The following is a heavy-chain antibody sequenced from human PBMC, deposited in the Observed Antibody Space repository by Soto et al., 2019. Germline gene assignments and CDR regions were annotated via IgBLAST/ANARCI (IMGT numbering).Heavy chain of an antibody. Sequence: QLQLQESGPGLVKPSETLSLTCAVSGGSISSNSYFWGWIRQPPGKGLEWIGTIYYSGNTYYNPSLKSRLTISVDKSKNHFSLMLTSVTAADTAVYFCARVRRTVAVPPLDSWGQGTLVTVSS. CDR1: GGSISSNSYF. D-gene: IGHD2-2*01. J-gene: IGHJ4*02. CDR3: ARVRRTVAVPPLDS. CDR2: IYYSGNT. V-gene: IGHV4-39*02.